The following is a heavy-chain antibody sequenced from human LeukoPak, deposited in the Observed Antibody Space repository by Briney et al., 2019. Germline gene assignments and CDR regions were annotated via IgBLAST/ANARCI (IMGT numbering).Heavy chain of an antibody. CDR3: ARDRYCSGGSCYGYGMDV. CDR2: IYYSGST. J-gene: IGHJ6*02. CDR1: GGSISSSSYY. D-gene: IGHD2-15*01. Sequence: PSETLSLTCTVSGGSISSSSYYWGWIRQPPGKGLEWIGSIYYSGSTYYNPSLKSRVTISVDTSKNQFSLKLSSVTAADTAVYYCARDRYCSGGSCYGYGMDVWGQGTTVTVSS. V-gene: IGHV4-39*07.